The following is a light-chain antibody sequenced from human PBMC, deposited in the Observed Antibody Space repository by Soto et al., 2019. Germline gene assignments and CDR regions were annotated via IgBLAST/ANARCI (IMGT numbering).Light chain of an antibody. CDR1: QGISSY. Sequence: DFQMTQSPSSLSASVGDRVTITCRASQGISSYLAWYQQKPGEVPRLLIYAASTLQSGVPSRFSGSGSGTDFTLTISSLQPEDVATYYCQKYNSAPRTFGQGTKVDIK. CDR3: QKYNSAPRT. J-gene: IGKJ1*01. V-gene: IGKV1-27*01. CDR2: AAS.